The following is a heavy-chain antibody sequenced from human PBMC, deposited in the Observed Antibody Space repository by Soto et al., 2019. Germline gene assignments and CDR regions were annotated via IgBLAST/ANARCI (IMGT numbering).Heavy chain of an antibody. Sequence: GGSLRLSCAASGFTFSNYDMSWVRQAPGKGLEWVSAVSESGRSTYYADSVKGRFTISRDNSKNTLYLQMNSLRAEDTAVYFCAKGRRGVMDVWGQGTTVTVSS. CDR1: GFTFSNYD. CDR2: VSESGRST. V-gene: IGHV3-23*01. CDR3: AKGRRGVMDV. J-gene: IGHJ6*02. D-gene: IGHD3-10*01.